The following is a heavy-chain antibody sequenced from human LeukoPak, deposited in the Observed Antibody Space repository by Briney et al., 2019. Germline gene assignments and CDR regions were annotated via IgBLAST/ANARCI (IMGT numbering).Heavy chain of an antibody. CDR1: GYTLTELS. CDR3: ATWGPISGYGYVPRSGTYYYYGMDV. CDR2: FDPEDGET. D-gene: IGHD5-12*01. V-gene: IGHV1-24*01. J-gene: IGHJ6*02. Sequence: ASVKVSCKVSGYTLTELSMHWVRQAPGKGLEWMGGFDPEDGETIYAQKFQGRVTMTEDTSTDTAYMELSSLRSEDTAVYYCATWGPISGYGYVPRSGTYYYYGMDVWGQGTTVTVSS.